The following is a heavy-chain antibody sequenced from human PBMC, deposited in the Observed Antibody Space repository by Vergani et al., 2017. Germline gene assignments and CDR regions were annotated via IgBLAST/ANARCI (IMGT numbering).Heavy chain of an antibody. V-gene: IGHV3-33*01. Sequence: QVQLVESGGGVVQPGRSLRLSCVASGFAFRTYGMHWVRQALGKGLEWVAIIWYDGSNTYYADSVKGRFTVSSDNSRNTLFLQMNSLRVEDTAVYYCARSRYDSSGFSTIFRYWGQGTRVTVS. CDR3: ARSRYDSSGFSTIFRY. J-gene: IGHJ4*02. CDR2: IWYDGSNT. CDR1: GFAFRTYG. D-gene: IGHD3-22*01.